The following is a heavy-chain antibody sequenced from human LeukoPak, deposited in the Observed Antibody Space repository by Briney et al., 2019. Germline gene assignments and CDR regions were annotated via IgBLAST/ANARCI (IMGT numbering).Heavy chain of an antibody. CDR1: GFTFSSYG. D-gene: IGHD3-10*01. V-gene: IGHV3-30*18. Sequence: GGCLRLSCAASGFTFSSYGMHWVRQAPGKGLEWVAVISYDGSNKYYADSVKGRFTISRDNSKNTLYLQMNSLRAEDTAVYYCAKVSELLWFGEKGYYFDYWGQGTLVTVSS. CDR2: ISYDGSNK. CDR3: AKVSELLWFGEKGYYFDY. J-gene: IGHJ4*02.